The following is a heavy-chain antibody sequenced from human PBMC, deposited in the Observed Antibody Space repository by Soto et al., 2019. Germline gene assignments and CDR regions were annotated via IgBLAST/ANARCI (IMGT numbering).Heavy chain of an antibody. V-gene: IGHV3-49*03. D-gene: IGHD6-13*01. J-gene: IGHJ6*02. Sequence: GGSLRLSCTASGFTFGDYAMSWFRQAPGKGLEWVGFIRSKAYGGTTEYAASVKGRFTISRDDSKGIAYLQMNSLKTEDTAVYYCTGGAAAAPPYYYYGMDVWGQGTTVTVSS. CDR3: TGGAAAAPPYYYYGMDV. CDR2: IRSKAYGGTT. CDR1: GFTFGDYA.